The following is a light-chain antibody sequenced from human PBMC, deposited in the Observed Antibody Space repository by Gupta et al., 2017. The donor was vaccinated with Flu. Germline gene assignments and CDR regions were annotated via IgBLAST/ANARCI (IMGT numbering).Light chain of an antibody. V-gene: IGLV2-14*01. CDR3: TSDTSSSTCV. CDR2: AVN. CDR1: SSDVGGYNY. Sequence: QSALTQPASVSGSPGQSITIPCTGTSSDVGGYNYVSCYQQPPGKAPKLMIYAVNNRPAGLSSRFSASKSGNTASPTISGLQAEDDADYYSTSDTSSSTCVFGTGIKVTVL. J-gene: IGLJ1*01.